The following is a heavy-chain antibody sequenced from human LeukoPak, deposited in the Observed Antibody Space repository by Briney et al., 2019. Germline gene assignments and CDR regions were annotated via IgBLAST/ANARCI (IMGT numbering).Heavy chain of an antibody. CDR3: LRDLNWSLDQ. CDR1: GFTFSSYA. J-gene: IGHJ4*02. D-gene: IGHD1-20*01. V-gene: IGHV3-30-3*01. CDR2: ISYDGSNK. Sequence: GGSLRLSCAASGFTFSSYAMHWVRQAPGKGLEWVAVISYDGSNKYYADSVKGRFTISRDNAKNTLYLQMNSLRAEDTAVYYCLRDLNWSLDQWGQGTLVTVSS.